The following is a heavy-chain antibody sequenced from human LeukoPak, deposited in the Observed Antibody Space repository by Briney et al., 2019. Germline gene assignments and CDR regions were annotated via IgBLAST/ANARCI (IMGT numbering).Heavy chain of an antibody. D-gene: IGHD3-10*01. Sequence: ASVKVSCKASGGTFTSYDINWVRQATGQGLEWMGWMNPNSGNTGYAQKFQGRVTITRNTSISTAYMELSSLRSEDTAVYYCASSAWRTDAFDIWGQGTMVTVSS. CDR1: GGTFTSYD. CDR2: MNPNSGNT. CDR3: ASSAWRTDAFDI. J-gene: IGHJ3*02. V-gene: IGHV1-8*03.